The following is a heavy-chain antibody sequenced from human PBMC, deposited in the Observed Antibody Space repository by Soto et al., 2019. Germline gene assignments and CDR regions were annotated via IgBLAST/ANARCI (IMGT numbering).Heavy chain of an antibody. Sequence: GGSLRLSCAASGFTFSSYGMHWVRQAPGKGLEWVAVIWYDGSNKYYADSVKGRFTISRDNSKNTLYLQMNSLRAEDTAVYYCAREWLATYYYYGMDVWGQGTTVTVSS. D-gene: IGHD6-19*01. CDR3: AREWLATYYYYGMDV. V-gene: IGHV3-33*01. CDR1: GFTFSSYG. J-gene: IGHJ6*02. CDR2: IWYDGSNK.